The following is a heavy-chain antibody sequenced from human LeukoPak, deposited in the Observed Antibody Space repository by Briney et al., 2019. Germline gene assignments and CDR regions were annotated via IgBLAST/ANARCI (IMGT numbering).Heavy chain of an antibody. D-gene: IGHD4-17*01. CDR2: ISYDGSNK. J-gene: IGHJ4*02. Sequence: GGSLRLSCAASGFTFSSYGMHWVRQAPGKGLEWVAVISYDGSNKYYADSVKGRFTISRDNSKNTLYLQMNSLRAEDTAVYYCAKDLHNYGDQYYFDYWGQGTLVTVSS. CDR1: GFTFSSYG. V-gene: IGHV3-30*18. CDR3: AKDLHNYGDQYYFDY.